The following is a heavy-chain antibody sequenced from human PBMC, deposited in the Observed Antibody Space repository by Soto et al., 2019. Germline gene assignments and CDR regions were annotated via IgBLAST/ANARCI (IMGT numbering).Heavy chain of an antibody. Sequence: HGESLKISCKGSGYSFTSYWIGWVRQMPGKGLEWMGIIYPGDSDTRYSPSFQGQVTISADNSISTAYLQWSSLKASDTAMYYCVRHEATIYYYYGMDVWGQGTTVTVSS. CDR2: IYPGDSDT. CDR1: GYSFTSYW. V-gene: IGHV5-51*01. J-gene: IGHJ6*02. CDR3: VRHEATIYYYYGMDV. D-gene: IGHD2-21*01.